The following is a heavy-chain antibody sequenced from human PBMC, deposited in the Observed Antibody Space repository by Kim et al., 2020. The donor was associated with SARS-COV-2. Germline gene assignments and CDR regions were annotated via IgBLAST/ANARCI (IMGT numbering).Heavy chain of an antibody. Sequence: GGSLRLSCAASEFTFSTYAMHWVRQAPGKGLEWVSAISGSGAGTYYADSVKGRFTISRDTSKNTLYLQMNSLRAEDTAGYYCAKRSGAGSYYFDDWGQGTLVTVSS. V-gene: IGHV3-23*01. J-gene: IGHJ4*02. CDR2: ISGSGAGT. D-gene: IGHD3-10*01. CDR1: EFTFSTYA. CDR3: AKRSGAGSYYFDD.